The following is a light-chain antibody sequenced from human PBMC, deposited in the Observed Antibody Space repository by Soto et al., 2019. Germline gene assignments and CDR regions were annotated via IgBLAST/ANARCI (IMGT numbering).Light chain of an antibody. J-gene: IGKJ3*01. CDR3: EQYDNVSFA. Sequence: DIQMTQSPSSLSASVGDRVTITCQASQDISNYLNWYQQKPGKAPKLPIYDASNLATGVPSWFSGSGSGTDITFTISGLEPEEFATDYGEQYDNVSFAFGPGTKVDIK. V-gene: IGKV1-33*01. CDR2: DAS. CDR1: QDISNY.